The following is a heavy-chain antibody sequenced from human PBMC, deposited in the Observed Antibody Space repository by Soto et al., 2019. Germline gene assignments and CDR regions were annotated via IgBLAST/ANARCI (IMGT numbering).Heavy chain of an antibody. CDR1: GGSISSTNW. CDR3: GTRSSRGNY. Sequence: PSETLSLTCVVSGGSISSTNWWNWVRQPPGKGLEWIGEIYHTGSTNYNPSLKSRVTISVDKSKNQFSLNLTSLTAADTAVYYCGTRSSRGNYWGQGNMVTVSS. J-gene: IGHJ4*02. CDR2: IYHTGST. V-gene: IGHV4-4*02.